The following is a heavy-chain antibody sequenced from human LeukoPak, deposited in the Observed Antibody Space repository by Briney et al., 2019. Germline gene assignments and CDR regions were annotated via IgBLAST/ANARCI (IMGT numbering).Heavy chain of an antibody. D-gene: IGHD1-26*01. CDR1: GFTISSYT. Sequence: GGSLRLSCAAYGFTISSYTMSWVRQAPGKGLEWVSAISDSGASTYYADSVKGRFTISRDNSKNTLFLQMNSLRAEDTAVYYCAKDRVVGSTYYFDYWGQGTLVTVSS. J-gene: IGHJ4*02. CDR3: AKDRVVGSTYYFDY. V-gene: IGHV3-23*01. CDR2: ISDSGAST.